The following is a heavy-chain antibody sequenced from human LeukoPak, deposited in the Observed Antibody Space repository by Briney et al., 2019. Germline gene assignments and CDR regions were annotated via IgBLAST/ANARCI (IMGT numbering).Heavy chain of an antibody. Sequence: ASVKVSCKASGYTLTGYYMHWVRQAPGQGLEWMGWINPNSGGTNYAQKFQGRVTMTRDTSISTAYMELSRLRSDDTAVYYCARALTTVTTISMYWGQGTLVTVSS. D-gene: IGHD4-17*01. CDR2: INPNSGGT. V-gene: IGHV1-2*02. J-gene: IGHJ4*02. CDR1: GYTLTGYY. CDR3: ARALTTVTTISMY.